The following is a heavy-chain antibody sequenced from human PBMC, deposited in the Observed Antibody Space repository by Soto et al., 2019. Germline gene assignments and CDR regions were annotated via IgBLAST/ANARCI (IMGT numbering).Heavy chain of an antibody. CDR3: AHRSLEYSRSWSYYFDY. Sequence: QITLKESGPTLVILTQTLTLTCTFSGFSLSTSGVGVGWIRQPPGKALEWLALIYWDDDKPYSPSLKSSRTITKDTSKNKVVLTMTNMDPVDTATYYCAHRSLEYSRSWSYYFDYWCQGTLVTVSS. D-gene: IGHD6-13*01. J-gene: IGHJ4*02. CDR1: GFSLSTSGVG. V-gene: IGHV2-5*02. CDR2: IYWDDDK.